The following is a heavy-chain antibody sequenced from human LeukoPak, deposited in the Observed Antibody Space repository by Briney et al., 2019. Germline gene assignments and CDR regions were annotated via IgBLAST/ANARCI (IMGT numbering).Heavy chain of an antibody. J-gene: IGHJ4*02. CDR2: IRSKAYGGTT. CDR3: SRALGSGWYWDY. Sequence: PGGSLTLSCTASGLTFGDYVMSWVRQAPGKGLEWVGFIRSKAYGGTTKNGASVKGRFTISRDDSRSIAYLQMNSLKIEDTAVYFCSRALGSGWYWDYWGQGTLVTVSS. CDR1: GLTFGDYV. D-gene: IGHD6-19*01. V-gene: IGHV3-49*04.